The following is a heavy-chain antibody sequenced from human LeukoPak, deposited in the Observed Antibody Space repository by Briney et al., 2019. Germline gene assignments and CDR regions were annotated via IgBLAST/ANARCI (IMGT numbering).Heavy chain of an antibody. D-gene: IGHD2-15*01. CDR1: GGTFSSYA. V-gene: IGHV1-69*13. CDR2: IIPIFGTA. Sequence: ASVKVSCKASGGTFSSYAISWVRQAPGQRLEWMGGIIPIFGTANYAQKFQGRVTITADESTSTAYMELSSLRSEDTAVYYCARGVVVASYNWFDPWGQGTLVTVSS. J-gene: IGHJ5*02. CDR3: ARGVVVASYNWFDP.